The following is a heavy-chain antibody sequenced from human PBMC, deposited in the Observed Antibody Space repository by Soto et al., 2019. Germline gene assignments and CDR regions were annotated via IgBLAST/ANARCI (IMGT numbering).Heavy chain of an antibody. V-gene: IGHV1-46*01. CDR3: ALGTHRGPIAVAGPLGS. J-gene: IGHJ4*02. CDR1: GSITNHH. Sequence: QVHLVQSGAEVKKPWASVTVSCQASGSITNHHMHWLRQAPGPGREGLGIFNPSCLSTTSAQKFPGSVTITSDTSTSTVYMELSSLTSEDTAVYFCALGTHRGPIAVAGPLGSGGQGTLVIVSS. CDR2: FNPSCLST. D-gene: IGHD6-19*01.